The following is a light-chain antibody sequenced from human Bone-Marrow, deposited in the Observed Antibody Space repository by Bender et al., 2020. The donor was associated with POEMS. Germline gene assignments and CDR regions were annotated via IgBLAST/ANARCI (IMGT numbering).Light chain of an antibody. CDR1: SSDVGNYHL. V-gene: IGLV2-23*01. CDR2: EGS. J-gene: IGLJ3*02. CDR3: CSYSGSYTWV. Sequence: QSALTQPASVSGSPGQSITVSCTGTSSDVGNYHLVSWYQQHPGRAPKLLIYEGSKRASGVSDRFSGSKSGNAASLTISGLQVEDESDYYCCSYSGSYTWVFGGGTKLTVL.